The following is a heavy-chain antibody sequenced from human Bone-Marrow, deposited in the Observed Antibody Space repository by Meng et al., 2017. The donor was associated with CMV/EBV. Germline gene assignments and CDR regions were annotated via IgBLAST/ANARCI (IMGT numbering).Heavy chain of an antibody. Sequence: LRLSCTVSGGSISSYYWSWIRQPPGKGLEWIGYIYYSGSTNYNPSLKSRVTISVDTSKNQFSLKLSSVTAADTAVYYCAIGGGPDAFDIWGQGTMVTVSS. D-gene: IGHD3-16*01. V-gene: IGHV4-59*01. J-gene: IGHJ3*02. CDR3: AIGGGPDAFDI. CDR2: IYYSGST. CDR1: GGSISSYY.